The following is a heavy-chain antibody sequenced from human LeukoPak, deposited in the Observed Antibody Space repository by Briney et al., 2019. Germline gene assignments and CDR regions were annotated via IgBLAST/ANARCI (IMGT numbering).Heavy chain of an antibody. CDR2: IWYDGSNK. V-gene: IGHV3-33*06. CDR1: GFTFSSYG. J-gene: IGHJ4*02. Sequence: PGRSLRLSCAASGFTFSSYGVHWVRQAPGKGLEWVAVIWYDGSNKYYADSVKGRFTISRDNSKNTLYLQMNSLRAEDTAVYYCAKDRGDYPPFDYWGQGTLVTVSS. CDR3: AKDRGDYPPFDY. D-gene: IGHD4-17*01.